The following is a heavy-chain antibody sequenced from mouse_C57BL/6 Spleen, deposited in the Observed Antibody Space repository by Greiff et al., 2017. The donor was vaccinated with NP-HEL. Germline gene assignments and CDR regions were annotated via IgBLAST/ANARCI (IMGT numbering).Heavy chain of an antibody. V-gene: IGHV2-9-1*01. D-gene: IGHD1-1*01. CDR1: GFSLTSYA. CDR3: ARTSPGSSYGFAY. J-gene: IGHJ3*01. CDR2: IWTGGGP. Sequence: VKLVESGPGLVAPSQSLSITCTVSGFSLTSYAISWVRQPPGTGLEWLGVIWTGGGPNYNSALKSRLSISKDNSKSQVFLKMNSLQTDDTARYYCARTSPGSSYGFAYWGQGTLVTVSA.